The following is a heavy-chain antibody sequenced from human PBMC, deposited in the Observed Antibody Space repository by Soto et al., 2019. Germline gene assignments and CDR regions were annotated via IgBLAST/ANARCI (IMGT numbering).Heavy chain of an antibody. J-gene: IGHJ4*02. D-gene: IGHD3-9*01. CDR3: AKDLNGLSGYYYDY. CDR1: GFTFSSYA. V-gene: IGHV3-23*01. CDR2: ISGSGGST. Sequence: EVQLLESGGGLVQPGGSLRLSCAASGFTFSSYAMSWVRQAPGKGLEWVSAISGSGGSTYYADSVKGRFTISRDNSKNTLYLQMNSLRAEGTAVYYCAKDLNGLSGYYYDYWGQGTLVTVSS.